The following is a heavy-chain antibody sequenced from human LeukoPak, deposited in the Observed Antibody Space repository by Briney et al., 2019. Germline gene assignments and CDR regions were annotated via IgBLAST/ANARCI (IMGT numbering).Heavy chain of an antibody. CDR1: GGSISSGDYY. J-gene: IGHJ2*01. Sequence: SETLSLTCTVSGGSISSGDYYWSWIRQPPGKGLEWIGYIYCSGSTYYNPSLKSRVTISVDTSKNQFSLKLSSVTAADTAVYYCATNTAAGNYWYFDLWGRGTLVTVSS. CDR3: ATNTAAGNYWYFDL. CDR2: IYCSGST. D-gene: IGHD6-13*01. V-gene: IGHV4-30-4*08.